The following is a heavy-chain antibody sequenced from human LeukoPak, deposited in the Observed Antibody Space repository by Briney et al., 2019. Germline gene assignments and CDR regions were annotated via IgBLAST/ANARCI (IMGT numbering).Heavy chain of an antibody. CDR3: AKESGKFDY. Sequence: AGGSLRLSCVASGLPIADFAMHWVRQAAGKGLEWVSLISGDGVSTFYADSVKGRFSISRDNSKNSLYLEMTSLRTEDAAMYYCAKESGKFDYWGQGTLVAVSS. V-gene: IGHV3-43*02. CDR1: GLPIADFA. J-gene: IGHJ4*02. CDR2: ISGDGVST.